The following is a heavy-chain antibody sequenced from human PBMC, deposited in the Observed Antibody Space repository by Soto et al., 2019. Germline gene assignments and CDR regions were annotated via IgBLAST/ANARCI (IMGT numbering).Heavy chain of an antibody. Sequence: EVQVLESGGGLVQPGGSLRLSCAASGFTFSTYAMSWVRQAPGKGLEWVSLISGSGDSTYYADSVKGRFTISRDKSKNTLYLQMNSLRAEDTAVYYCAKDSGRAVVGTWFDYWGQGTLVTVSS. CDR3: AKDSGRAVVGTWFDY. D-gene: IGHD6-19*01. CDR2: ISGSGDST. CDR1: GFTFSTYA. J-gene: IGHJ4*02. V-gene: IGHV3-23*01.